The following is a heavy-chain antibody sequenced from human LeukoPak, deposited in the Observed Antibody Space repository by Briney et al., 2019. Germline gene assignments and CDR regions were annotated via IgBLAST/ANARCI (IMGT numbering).Heavy chain of an antibody. J-gene: IGHJ4*02. Sequence: SETLSLTCTVSGGSISSYYWSWIRQPPGKGLEWIGYIYYSGSTNYNPSLKSRVTISVDTSKNQFSLKLSSVTAADTAVYYCARVRETRNDDDFWSGSYYFDYWGQGTLVTVSS. CDR2: IYYSGST. D-gene: IGHD3-3*01. V-gene: IGHV4-59*01. CDR1: GGSISSYY. CDR3: ARVRETRNDDDFWSGSYYFDY.